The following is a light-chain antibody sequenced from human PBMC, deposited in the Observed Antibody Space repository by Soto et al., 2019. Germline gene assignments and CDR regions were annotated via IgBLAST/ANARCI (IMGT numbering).Light chain of an antibody. Sequence: QSALTQPASVSGSPGQSITISCTGTSSDVGVYSHVSWYQQYPGKVPKLMIYEVSNRPSGVSDRFSGSKSGNTASLTISGLQAEDEADYYCNSYRDTDTFWVFGGGTKVTVL. V-gene: IGLV2-14*01. CDR1: SSDVGVYSH. J-gene: IGLJ3*02. CDR2: EVS. CDR3: NSYRDTDTFWV.